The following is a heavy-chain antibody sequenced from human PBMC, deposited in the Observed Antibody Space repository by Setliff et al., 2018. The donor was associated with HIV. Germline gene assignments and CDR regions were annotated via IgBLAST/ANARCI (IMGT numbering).Heavy chain of an antibody. D-gene: IGHD2-8*02. CDR3: ARVSITYWYSIPRDYYYYMDV. CDR2: IYYSGST. V-gene: IGHV4-59*01. Sequence: SETLSLTCTVSGGSISSYYWSWIRQPPGKGLEWIGYIYYSGSTNYNPSLKSRVTISADTSKNQFSLKLSSVTAADTAVYYCARVSITYWYSIPRDYYYYMDVWGEGTTVTVSS. J-gene: IGHJ6*03. CDR1: GGSISSYY.